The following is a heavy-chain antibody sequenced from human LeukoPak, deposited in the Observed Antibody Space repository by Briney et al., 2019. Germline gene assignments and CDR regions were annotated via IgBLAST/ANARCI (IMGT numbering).Heavy chain of an antibody. CDR3: ANSLLV. CDR2: ISYDGSNK. V-gene: IGHV3-30*18. CDR1: GFTFSSYG. Sequence: GGTLRLSCAASGFTFSSYGMHWVRQAPGKGLEWVAVISYDGSNKYYADSVKGRFTISRDNSKNTLYLQMNSLRAEDTAVYYCANSLLVWGQGTLVTVSS. J-gene: IGHJ4*02. D-gene: IGHD3-3*01.